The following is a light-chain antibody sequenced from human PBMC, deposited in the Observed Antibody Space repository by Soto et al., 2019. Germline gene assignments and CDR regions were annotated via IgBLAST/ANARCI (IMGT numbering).Light chain of an antibody. Sequence: PGETDTLSCRASQGVSSSFLTWFQQKPGQSPRLLIYAASSRATGVPDRFSGSGSGTDFTLTISRLEPEDSAVYYCHQYVTPPWTFGQGTKVDIK. J-gene: IGKJ1*01. V-gene: IGKV3-20*01. CDR2: AAS. CDR3: HQYVTPPWT. CDR1: QGVSSSF.